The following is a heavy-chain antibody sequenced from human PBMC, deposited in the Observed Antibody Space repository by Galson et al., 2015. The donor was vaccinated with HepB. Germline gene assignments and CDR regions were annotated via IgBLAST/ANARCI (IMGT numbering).Heavy chain of an antibody. Sequence: SCKASGYTFTSYAMNWVRQAPGQGLEWMGWINTNTGNPTYAQGFTGRFVFSLDTSVSTAYLQISSLKAEDTAVYYCARVNKFALISGPWDYWGQGTLVTVSS. CDR2: INTNTGNP. CDR3: ARVNKFALISGPWDY. J-gene: IGHJ4*02. CDR1: GYTFTSYA. D-gene: IGHD6-19*01. V-gene: IGHV7-4-1*02.